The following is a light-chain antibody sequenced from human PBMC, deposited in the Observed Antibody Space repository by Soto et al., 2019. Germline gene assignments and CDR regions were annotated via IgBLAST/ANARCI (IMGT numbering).Light chain of an antibody. Sequence: HMTHSPSSLSSSVGDRVTITCRASQNINNYLNWYQQKPGKAPKLMIYAASTLQRGVPSRFSGSGSGTDFTLQISRVEAEDVGIYYCMPTLQTPTFGQGTKVDI. V-gene: IGKV1-39*01. CDR2: AAS. CDR1: QNINNY. CDR3: MPTLQTPT. J-gene: IGKJ1*01.